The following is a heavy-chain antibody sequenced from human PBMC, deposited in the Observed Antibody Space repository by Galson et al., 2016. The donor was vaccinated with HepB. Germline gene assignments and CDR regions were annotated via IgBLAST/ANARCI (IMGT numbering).Heavy chain of an antibody. Sequence: SVKVSCKASGYTFTSYGINWVRQAPGQGLEWMGRINTYTGNTNYPQKLQGRVTMTTDTSTSTAYMDLRSLRPDDTAVYYCARDRAYGGLMFDSWGQGTLVTFAS. CDR1: GYTFTSYG. CDR2: INTYTGNT. J-gene: IGHJ4*02. CDR3: ARDRAYGGLMFDS. D-gene: IGHD3-10*01. V-gene: IGHV1-18*01.